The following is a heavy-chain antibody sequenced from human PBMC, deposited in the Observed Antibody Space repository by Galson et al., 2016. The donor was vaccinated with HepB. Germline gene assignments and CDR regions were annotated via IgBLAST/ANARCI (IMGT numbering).Heavy chain of an antibody. Sequence: SLRLSCAASGFTFSSYWMPWVRQAPGKGLEWVAHIKHDGSEKYYVDSVRGRFTISRDNAKNSLYVQMNSLSAEDTAVYYCARDRLASGNHLDYWGQGTLVTVSS. CDR1: GFTFSSYW. V-gene: IGHV3-7*01. D-gene: IGHD4-23*01. CDR2: IKHDGSEK. J-gene: IGHJ4*02. CDR3: ARDRLASGNHLDY.